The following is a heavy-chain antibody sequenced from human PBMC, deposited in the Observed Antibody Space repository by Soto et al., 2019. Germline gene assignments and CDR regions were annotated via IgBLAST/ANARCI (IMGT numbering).Heavy chain of an antibody. J-gene: IGHJ4*02. V-gene: IGHV1-2*06. D-gene: IGHD2-15*01. CDR1: GYNFRGYY. Sequence: QAQLVQSGADVRKPGTSVKVSCKASGYNFRGYYVHWVRRAPGHGLQWLGRIDPNSGDTEYAQTFQGRIAVTRDTSIASVYMDLGSLTSDDSAVYFCSRAPQGLMVTYFDFWGQGTPVVVSS. CDR3: SRAPQGLMVTYFDF. CDR2: IDPNSGDT.